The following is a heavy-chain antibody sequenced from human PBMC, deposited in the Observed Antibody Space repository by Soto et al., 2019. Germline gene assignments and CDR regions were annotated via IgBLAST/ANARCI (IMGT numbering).Heavy chain of an antibody. Sequence: SETLSLTCTVSGGSISSGDYYWRWVRQPPGKGLEWIGYIYYSGSTYYNPSLKSRVTISVDTSKNQFSLKLSSVTAADTAVYYCARKAPTYYYGSGLGGGFDYWGQGTLVTVSS. CDR1: GGSISSGDYY. CDR2: IYYSGST. D-gene: IGHD3-10*01. CDR3: ARKAPTYYYGSGLGGGFDY. V-gene: IGHV4-30-4*01. J-gene: IGHJ4*02.